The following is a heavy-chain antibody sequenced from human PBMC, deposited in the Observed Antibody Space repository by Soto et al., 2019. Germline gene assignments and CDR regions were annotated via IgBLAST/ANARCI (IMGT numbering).Heavy chain of an antibody. J-gene: IGHJ4*02. CDR2: ISSDGSTI. Sequence: PGGSLRLSCAASGFTFSDYYMSWIRQAPGKGLEWVSYISSDGSTIYYADSVKGRFTISRDNAKNSLYLQMNSLRAEDTAMYYCAREKNSGYYRTVDYWSQETLVTVSS. D-gene: IGHD3-10*01. V-gene: IGHV3-11*04. CDR3: AREKNSGYYRTVDY. CDR1: GFTFSDYY.